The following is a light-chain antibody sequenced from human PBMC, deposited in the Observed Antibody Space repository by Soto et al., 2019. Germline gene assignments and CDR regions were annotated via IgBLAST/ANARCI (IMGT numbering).Light chain of an antibody. CDR2: DAS. Sequence: EIVLTQSPGTLSLSPGERAALSCRASQSVSSSFLAWYQQKPGQTPRLLIYDASGRATGIPDRFSGSGSGTNFTLPISRLEPEEFAVYYCQQYGSSPHTFGQGTKLEIK. J-gene: IGKJ2*01. V-gene: IGKV3-20*01. CDR1: QSVSSSF. CDR3: QQYGSSPHT.